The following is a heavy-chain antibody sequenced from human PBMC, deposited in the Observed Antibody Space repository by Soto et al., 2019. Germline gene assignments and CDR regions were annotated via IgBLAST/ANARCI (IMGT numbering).Heavy chain of an antibody. V-gene: IGHV4-4*02. CDR2: IYHSGST. J-gene: IGHJ5*02. CDR1: GGSISSSNW. D-gene: IGHD2-15*01. Sequence: SETLSLTCAVSGGSISSSNWWSWVRQPPGKGLEWIGEIYHSGSTNYNPSLKSRVTISVDKSKNQFSLKLSSVTAADTAVYYCARGIVVVVAATRLSDWFAPWGQGTLVTVSS. CDR3: ARGIVVVVAATRLSDWFAP.